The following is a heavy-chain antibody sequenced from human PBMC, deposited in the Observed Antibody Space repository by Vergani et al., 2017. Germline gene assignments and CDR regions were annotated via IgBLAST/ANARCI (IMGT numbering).Heavy chain of an antibody. Sequence: QVQLQQWGAGLLKPSETLSLTCAVYGGSFSGYYWSWIRQPPGKGLEWIGEINHSGSTNYNPSLKSRVTISVDTSKNQFSLKLSSVTAADTAVYYCARGRGSTGCMDFWGKGTTVTVSS. CDR1: GGSFSGYY. D-gene: IGHD6-13*01. CDR3: ARGRGSTGCMDF. J-gene: IGHJ6*03. V-gene: IGHV4-34*01. CDR2: INHSGST.